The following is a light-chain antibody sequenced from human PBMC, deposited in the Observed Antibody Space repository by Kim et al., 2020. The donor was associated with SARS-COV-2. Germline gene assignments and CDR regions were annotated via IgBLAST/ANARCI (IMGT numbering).Light chain of an antibody. CDR1: QTVSRTF. J-gene: IGKJ2*01. V-gene: IGKV3-20*01. CDR2: GAS. CDR3: QQCYNSPFT. Sequence: EIVLTQSPGNLSLSPGERATLSCRSSQTVSRTFLGWYQQSPGQAPRLLIYGASNRATGIPDRFSGRGSGTDFTLTISRLEPEDSAVYYCQQCYNSPFTFGQGTKLEI.